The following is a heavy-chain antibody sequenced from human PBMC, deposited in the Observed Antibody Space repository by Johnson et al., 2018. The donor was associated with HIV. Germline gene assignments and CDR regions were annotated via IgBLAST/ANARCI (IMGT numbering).Heavy chain of an antibody. CDR1: GFAFSNFG. D-gene: IGHD1-26*01. J-gene: IGHJ3*02. CDR2: TSYDGSNK. Sequence: QVQLVESGGGVVQPGRSLRLSCAASGFAFSNFGMHWVRQAPGKGLEWVAVTSYDGSNKYYADSVKGRFTVSRDNAKNSLYLQMNGLRAEDTALYYCARDRDRGRAVDIWGQGTMGTVSS. V-gene: IGHV3-30*03. CDR3: ARDRDRGRAVDI.